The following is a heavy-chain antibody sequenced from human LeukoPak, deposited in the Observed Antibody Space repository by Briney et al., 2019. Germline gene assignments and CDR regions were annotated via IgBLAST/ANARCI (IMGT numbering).Heavy chain of an antibody. CDR1: GCTFSSYA. CDR3: ARGAWDYGDMKYYFDY. CDR2: IIPILGIA. J-gene: IGHJ4*02. V-gene: IGHV1-69*04. Sequence: SVKVSCKASGCTFSSYAISWVRQAAGQGLEWMGRIIPILGIANYAQTFQGRVTITADKSMSTAYMEVSSLRSEDTAVYYCARGAWDYGDMKYYFDYWGQGTLVTVSS. D-gene: IGHD4-17*01.